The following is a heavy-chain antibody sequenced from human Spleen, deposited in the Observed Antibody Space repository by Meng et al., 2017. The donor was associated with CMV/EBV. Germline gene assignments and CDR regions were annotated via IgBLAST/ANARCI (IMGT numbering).Heavy chain of an antibody. CDR3: ARGARDIVVIPAAISELDY. D-gene: IGHD2-2*02. Sequence: GESLKISCAASGFIFGSYEMHWVRQAPGKGLEWISHVTSSGTTIHYADSVKGRFTISRDNAKNSLYLQMNRLRVEDTAVYYCARGARDIVVIPAAISELDYWGQGTLVTVSS. CDR2: VTSSGTTI. V-gene: IGHV3-48*03. CDR1: GFIFGSYE. J-gene: IGHJ4*02.